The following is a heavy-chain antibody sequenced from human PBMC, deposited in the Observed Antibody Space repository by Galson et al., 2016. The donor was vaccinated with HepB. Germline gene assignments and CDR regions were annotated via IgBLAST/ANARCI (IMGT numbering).Heavy chain of an antibody. CDR3: AREWWERRVFDI. CDR1: GFTFSDFY. V-gene: IGHV1-2*02. J-gene: IGHJ3*02. CDR2: TNPKSGRT. Sequence: SCKASGFTFSDFYLHWVRQAPGQGLEWMGWTNPKSGRTNYAQRFQGRVTMTRDTSINIAYMELTGLRSEDTAIYFCAREWWERRVFDIWGQGTMVTVSS. D-gene: IGHD1-26*01.